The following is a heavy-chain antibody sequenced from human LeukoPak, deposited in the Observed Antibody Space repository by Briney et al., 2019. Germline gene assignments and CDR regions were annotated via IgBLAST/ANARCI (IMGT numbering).Heavy chain of an antibody. Sequence: ASVTVSCKASGGTFTSYAINWVRQAPGQGLEWMGIINPSGGSTSYAQKFQGRVTMTRDMSTSTVYMELSSLRSEDTAVYYCARDLATNWFDPWGQGTLDTVSS. J-gene: IGHJ5*02. CDR2: INPSGGST. V-gene: IGHV1-46*01. CDR1: GGTFTSYA. CDR3: ARDLATNWFDP.